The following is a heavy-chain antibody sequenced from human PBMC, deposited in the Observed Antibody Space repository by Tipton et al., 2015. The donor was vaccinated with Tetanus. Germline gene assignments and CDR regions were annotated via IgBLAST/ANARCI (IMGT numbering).Heavy chain of an antibody. V-gene: IGHV4-4*07. Sequence: TLSLTCTVSGGSLNTFYWNWIRQPAGKGLEWIGRVYSSGGTNYNPSLKSRVTMSIDASKNQFSLELTSVTAADTAVYYCARDFRERRGTYYSYYYTMDVWGQGTTVTVSS. CDR1: GGSLNTFY. CDR2: VYSSGGT. J-gene: IGHJ6*02. D-gene: IGHD3-16*01. CDR3: ARDFRERRGTYYSYYYTMDV.